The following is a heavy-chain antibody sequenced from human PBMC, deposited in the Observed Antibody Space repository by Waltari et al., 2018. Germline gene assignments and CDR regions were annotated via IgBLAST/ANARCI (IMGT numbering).Heavy chain of an antibody. CDR1: GGTFSSYA. D-gene: IGHD6-13*01. V-gene: IGHV1-69*13. J-gene: IGHJ3*02. Sequence: QVQLVQSGAEVKKPGSSVKVSCKASGGTFSSYAISWVRQAPGQGLEWMGRIIPIFGTANYAQKFQGRVTITADKSTSTAYMELSSLRSEDTAVYYCARARYGSSWYLLHAFDIWGQGTMVTVSS. CDR2: IIPIFGTA. CDR3: ARARYGSSWYLLHAFDI.